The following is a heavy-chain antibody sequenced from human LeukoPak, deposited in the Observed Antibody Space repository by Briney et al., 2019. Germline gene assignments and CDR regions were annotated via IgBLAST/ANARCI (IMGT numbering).Heavy chain of an antibody. CDR1: GFTFTSYW. CDR3: ARSKYCSGGSCYVFDY. J-gene: IGHJ4*02. V-gene: IGHV3-74*01. CDR2: INSDGSST. D-gene: IGHD2-15*01. Sequence: PGGSLRLSCAASGFTFTSYWMHWVRQAPGKGLVWVSRINSDGSSTTYADSVKGRFTISRDNSKNTLYLQMNSLRDEDTAVYYCARSKYCSGGSCYVFDYWGQGTLVTVSS.